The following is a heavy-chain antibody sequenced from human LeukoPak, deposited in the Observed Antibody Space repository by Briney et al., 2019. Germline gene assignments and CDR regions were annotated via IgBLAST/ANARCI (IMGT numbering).Heavy chain of an antibody. CDR2: IYYSGST. V-gene: IGHV4-59*01. J-gene: IGHJ6*02. CDR1: GGSISSYY. D-gene: IGHD1-14*01. Sequence: SETLSLTCTVSGGSISSYYWSWIRQPPGKGLEWIGYIYYSGSTNYNPSLKSRVTISVDTSKNQFSLKLSSVTAAGTAVYYCARGYITNGMDVWGQGTTVTVSS. CDR3: ARGYITNGMDV.